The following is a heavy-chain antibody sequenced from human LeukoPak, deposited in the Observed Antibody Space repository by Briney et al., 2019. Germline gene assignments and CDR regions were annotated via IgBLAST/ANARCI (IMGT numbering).Heavy chain of an antibody. CDR1: GGSISGYY. CDR3: ARGFVASY. V-gene: IGHV4-59*01. CDR2: IYYSGST. J-gene: IGHJ4*02. D-gene: IGHD3-10*01. Sequence: SETLSLTCTVSGGSISGYYWSWIRQPPGKGLEWIGYIYYSGSTNYNPSLKSRVTISVDTSKNQFSLKLSSVTAADTAVYYCARGFVASYWGQGTLVTVSS.